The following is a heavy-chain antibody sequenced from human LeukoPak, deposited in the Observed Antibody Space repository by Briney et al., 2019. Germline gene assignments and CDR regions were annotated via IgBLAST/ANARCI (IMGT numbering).Heavy chain of an antibody. D-gene: IGHD4-11*01. J-gene: IGHJ4*02. CDR2: IYNDGRT. CDR3: ARGGNYRPFDY. V-gene: IGHV3-53*01. Sequence: GGSLRLSCAASGFTVSSNYMSWVRQAPGKGLEWVSIIYNDGRTYYADSVKGRFTISRDNSKNTLYLQMNSPRAEDTAVYYCARGGNYRPFDYWGQGTLVTVSS. CDR1: GFTVSSNY.